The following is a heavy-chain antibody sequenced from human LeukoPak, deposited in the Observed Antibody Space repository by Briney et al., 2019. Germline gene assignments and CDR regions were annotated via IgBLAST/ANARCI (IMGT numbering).Heavy chain of an antibody. CDR1: GFTFSSYA. CDR3: AKDYPSQVEAAAGTYYFDY. J-gene: IGHJ4*02. Sequence: GGSLRLSCAASGFTFSSYAMSWVRQAPGKGLEWVSAISGSGGSTYYADSVKGRFTISRDNSKNTLYLQMNSLRAEDTAVYYCAKDYPSQVEAAAGTYYFDYWGQGTLVTVSS. V-gene: IGHV3-23*01. CDR2: ISGSGGST. D-gene: IGHD6-13*01.